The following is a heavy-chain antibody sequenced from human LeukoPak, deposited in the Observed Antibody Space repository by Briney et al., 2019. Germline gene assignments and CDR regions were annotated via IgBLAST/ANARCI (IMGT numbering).Heavy chain of an antibody. CDR1: GFTFSSYA. Sequence: GGSLRLSCAASGFTFSSYAMSWVSQAPGRGLEWVSAISGSGGSTYYADSVKGRFTISRDNSKNTLYLQMNSLRAEDTAVYYCARVPWNYDAFDIWGQGTMVTVSS. CDR3: ARVPWNYDAFDI. V-gene: IGHV3-23*01. J-gene: IGHJ3*02. CDR2: ISGSGGST. D-gene: IGHD1-7*01.